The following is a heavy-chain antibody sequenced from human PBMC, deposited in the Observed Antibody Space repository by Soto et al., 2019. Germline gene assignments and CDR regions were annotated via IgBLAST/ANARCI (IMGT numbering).Heavy chain of an antibody. J-gene: IGHJ6*04. CDR1: GFTFSSYS. V-gene: IGHV3-21*01. CDR2: ISSSSSYI. CDR3: ARDQIMGPEYGMDV. D-gene: IGHD2-8*01. Sequence: SLRLSCAASGFTFSSYSMNWVRQAPGKGLEWVSSISSSSSYIYYADSVKGRFTISRDNAKNSLYLQMNSLRAEDTAVYYCARDQIMGPEYGMDVWGKGTTVTVSS.